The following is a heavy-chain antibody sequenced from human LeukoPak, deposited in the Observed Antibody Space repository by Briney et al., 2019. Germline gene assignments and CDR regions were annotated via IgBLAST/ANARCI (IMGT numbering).Heavy chain of an antibody. D-gene: IGHD6-19*01. Sequence: SETLSLTCTVSGGSISSYYWSWIRQPPGRGLEWIGYIYYSGYTNYNPSLKSRVTISVDTSKNQFSLKLSSVTAADTAVYYCARYDVGWYYFDYWGQGTLVTVSS. J-gene: IGHJ4*02. CDR1: GGSISSYY. CDR2: IYYSGYT. V-gene: IGHV4-59*01. CDR3: ARYDVGWYYFDY.